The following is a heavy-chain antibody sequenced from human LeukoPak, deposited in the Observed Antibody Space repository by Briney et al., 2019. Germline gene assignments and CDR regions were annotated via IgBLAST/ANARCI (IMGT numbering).Heavy chain of an antibody. CDR2: ISWNSGSI. Sequence: GRSLRLSCAASGFTFDDYAMHWVRQAPGKGLEWVSGISWNSGSIGYADSVKGRFTISRDNAKNSLYLQMNSLRAEDTAVYYCARDGEGDIVVVVAGFLDYWGQGTLVTVSS. J-gene: IGHJ4*02. V-gene: IGHV3-9*01. D-gene: IGHD2-15*01. CDR1: GFTFDDYA. CDR3: ARDGEGDIVVVVAGFLDY.